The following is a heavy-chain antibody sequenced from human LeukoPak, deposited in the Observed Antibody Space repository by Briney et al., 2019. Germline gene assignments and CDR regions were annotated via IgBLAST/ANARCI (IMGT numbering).Heavy chain of an antibody. CDR2: ISGSGGST. Sequence: GGSLRLSCAASGFTFSSYAMSWVRQAPGKGLEWVSAISGSGGSTYYADSVKGRFTISRDNSKNTLYLEMNSLRAEDTAVYYCAKSLGSTVTTDYWGQGTLVTVSS. J-gene: IGHJ4*02. CDR3: AKSLGSTVTTDY. V-gene: IGHV3-23*01. D-gene: IGHD4-17*01. CDR1: GFTFSSYA.